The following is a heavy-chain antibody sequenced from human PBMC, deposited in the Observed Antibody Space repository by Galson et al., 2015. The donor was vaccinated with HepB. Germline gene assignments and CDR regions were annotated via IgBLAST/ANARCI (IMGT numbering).Heavy chain of an antibody. J-gene: IGHJ4*02. CDR1: GGTFSSYA. V-gene: IGHV1-69*04. Sequence: SVKVSCKASGGTFSSYAISWVRQAPGQGLEWMGRIIPILGIANYAQKFQGRVTITADKSTSTAYMELSSLRSEDTAVYYCASQYYYDSSGYYPIYFDYWGQGTLVTVSS. CDR3: ASQYYYDSSGYYPIYFDY. CDR2: IIPILGIA. D-gene: IGHD3-22*01.